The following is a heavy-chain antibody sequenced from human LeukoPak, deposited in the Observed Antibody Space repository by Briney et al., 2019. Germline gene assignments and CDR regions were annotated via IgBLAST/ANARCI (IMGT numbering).Heavy chain of an antibody. CDR3: AHKAGIVGATRARGFDP. D-gene: IGHD1-26*01. CDR1: GFSLSTSGVG. Sequence: ESGPTLVNPTQTLTLTCTFPGFSLSTSGVGVGWIRQPPGKALEWLALIYWDDDKRYGPSLKSRLTITKDTSKNQVVLTMTNMDPVDTATYYCAHKAGIVGATRARGFDPWGQGTLVTVSS. V-gene: IGHV2-5*05. J-gene: IGHJ5*02. CDR2: IYWDDDK.